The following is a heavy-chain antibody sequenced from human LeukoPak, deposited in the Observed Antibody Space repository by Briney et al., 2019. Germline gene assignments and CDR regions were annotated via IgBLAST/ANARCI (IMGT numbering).Heavy chain of an antibody. D-gene: IGHD6-19*01. V-gene: IGHV1-69*05. J-gene: IGHJ4*02. Sequence: SVKVSCKASGGTFSIYAISWVRQAPGQGLDWMGGIIPIFGTANYAQKFQGRVPITTDESTSTAYMELRSLRAEDTAVYYCARAEYSSGARIWGQGTLVTVSS. CDR2: IIPIFGTA. CDR3: ARAEYSSGARI. CDR1: GGTFSIYA.